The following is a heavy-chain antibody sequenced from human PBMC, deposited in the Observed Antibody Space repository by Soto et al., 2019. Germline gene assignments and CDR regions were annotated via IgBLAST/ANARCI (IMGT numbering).Heavy chain of an antibody. D-gene: IGHD2-2*01. CDR1: GFTFSSYG. CDR2: IWYDGSNK. Sequence: QVQLVKSGGGVVQPGRSLRLSCAASGFTFSSYGMHWVRQAPGKGLEWVAVIWYDGSNKYYADSVKGRFTISRDNSKNPLYLQMNSLRAEDTAVYYCARVRGYCSSTSCSAGTYAFDIWGQGTIVTVSS. CDR3: ARVRGYCSSTSCSAGTYAFDI. J-gene: IGHJ3*02. V-gene: IGHV3-33*01.